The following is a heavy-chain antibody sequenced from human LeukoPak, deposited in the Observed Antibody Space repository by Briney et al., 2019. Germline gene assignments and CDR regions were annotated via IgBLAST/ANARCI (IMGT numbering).Heavy chain of an antibody. Sequence: GESLKISCKGSGYSFTSCWIGWVRQMPGKGLEWMGIIYPGDSDTRYSPSFQGQVTISADKSISTAYLQWSSLKASDTAMYYCARHGITMVRGVILLYGMDVWGQGTTVTVSS. J-gene: IGHJ6*02. V-gene: IGHV5-51*01. CDR2: IYPGDSDT. D-gene: IGHD3-10*01. CDR3: ARHGITMVRGVILLYGMDV. CDR1: GYSFTSCW.